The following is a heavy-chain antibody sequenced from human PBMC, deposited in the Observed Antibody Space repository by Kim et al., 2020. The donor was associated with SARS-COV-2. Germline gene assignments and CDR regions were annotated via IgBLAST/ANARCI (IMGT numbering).Heavy chain of an antibody. Sequence: GGSLRLSCAASGLSFSNAWMSWVRQAPGKGLEWVGRIKSKSDGATTDHAAPVKGRFTISRDDSKNTFYLQMNSLKTEDTAVYYCTTQLSYGDSSDWYRGPSHIWGQGTMVTVSS. V-gene: IGHV3-15*01. D-gene: IGHD6-13*01. CDR2: IKSKSDGATT. CDR3: TTQLSYGDSSDWYRGPSHI. CDR1: GLSFSNAW. J-gene: IGHJ3*02.